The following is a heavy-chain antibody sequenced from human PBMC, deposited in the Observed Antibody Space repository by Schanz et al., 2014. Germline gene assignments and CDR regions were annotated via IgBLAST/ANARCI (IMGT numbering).Heavy chain of an antibody. CDR3: ARDLPYCDGGKCYSDGFDI. D-gene: IGHD2-21*01. CDR2: ISSGSSYA. Sequence: QVQLVESGGGLVKPGGSLRLSCAASGFTFRDYYMSWIRQAPGKGLEWVSDISSGSSYANYADSVKGRFTISRDNAKNSLYLQMNSLRAEDTAVYYCARDLPYCDGGKCYSDGFDIWGQGTLVTISS. V-gene: IGHV3-11*06. CDR1: GFTFRDYY. J-gene: IGHJ3*02.